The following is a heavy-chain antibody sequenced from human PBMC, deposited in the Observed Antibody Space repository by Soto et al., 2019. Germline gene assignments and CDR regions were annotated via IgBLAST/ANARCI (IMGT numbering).Heavy chain of an antibody. CDR3: AKEHWNYGSPVSSDY. V-gene: IGHV3-23*01. D-gene: IGHD1-7*01. CDR2: MSGSGGST. Sequence: GSLRLSCEASGFTVSRYAMSWVLQAPLKVLEWVSAMSGSGGSTYYADSVKGRFNTSRDNSKNMLYLQMNSLRAEDTAVYYCAKEHWNYGSPVSSDYWAQRTLVTLSS. J-gene: IGHJ4*02. CDR1: GFTVSRYA.